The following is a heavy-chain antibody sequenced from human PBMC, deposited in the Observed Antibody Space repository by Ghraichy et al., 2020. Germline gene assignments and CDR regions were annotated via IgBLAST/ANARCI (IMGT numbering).Heavy chain of an antibody. CDR2: ISGSGGST. D-gene: IGHD7-27*01. J-gene: IGHJ4*02. Sequence: GGSLRLSCAASGFSFSSYSMNWVRQAPGKGLEWVSAISGSGGSTYYADSVKGRFTISRDNSKNTLYLQMNSLRAEDTAVYYCAKGSNWGARFYFDYWGQGTLVTVSS. CDR3: AKGSNWGARFYFDY. V-gene: IGHV3-23*01. CDR1: GFSFSSYS.